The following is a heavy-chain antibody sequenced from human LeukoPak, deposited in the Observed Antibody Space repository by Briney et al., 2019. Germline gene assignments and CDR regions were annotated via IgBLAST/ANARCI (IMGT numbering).Heavy chain of an antibody. D-gene: IGHD2-15*01. CDR3: AKRYCKSATCRSDMDA. V-gene: IGHV3-30*02. CDR1: GFSFSNYG. CDR2: IQSDGSKT. J-gene: IGHJ6*02. Sequence: GGSLRLSCAASGFSFSNYGMHWVRQAPGKGLEWVALIQSDGSKTYSADSEKGRFTISRDNPRNTLYLQMNRLRPEDTAVYCCAKRYCKSATCRSDMDAWGQGTTVTVSS.